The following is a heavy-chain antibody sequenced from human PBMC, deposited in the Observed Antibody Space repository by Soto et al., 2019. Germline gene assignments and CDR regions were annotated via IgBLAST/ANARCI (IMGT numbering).Heavy chain of an antibody. D-gene: IGHD6-13*01. CDR2: MSPNSENK. CDR3: VRGFGSSWNTGSRIFDF. CDR1: GYTFTNFD. V-gene: IGHV1-8*01. Sequence: GASVKVSCKTSGYTFTNFDVNWVRQAAGQGLEWMGWMSPNSENKGYAQKFQGRVSMTRDTSITTAYMELSSLRSEDTAVYYCVRGFGSSWNTGSRIFDFWGRGTLVTVSS. J-gene: IGHJ4*02.